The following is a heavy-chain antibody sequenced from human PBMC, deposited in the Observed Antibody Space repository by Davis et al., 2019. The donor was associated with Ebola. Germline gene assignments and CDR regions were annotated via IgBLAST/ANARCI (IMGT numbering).Heavy chain of an antibody. Sequence: ASVTVSCKACEYSFTSYHINSVRQPTGQGLEWRGWMNPNRGNKYSTQQFQGRVTMTRNTSTNTAYMELSGLTSEDTAVYYCARERAGTRFDPWGQGTLVTVSS. CDR2: MNPNRGNK. CDR1: EYSFTSYH. CDR3: ARERAGTRFDP. D-gene: IGHD1-14*01. J-gene: IGHJ5*02. V-gene: IGHV1-8*02.